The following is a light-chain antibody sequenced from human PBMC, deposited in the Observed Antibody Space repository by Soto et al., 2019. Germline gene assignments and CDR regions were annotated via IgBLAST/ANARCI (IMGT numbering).Light chain of an antibody. CDR3: QQYNNWPLT. Sequence: EIVMTQSPATLSVSPGERSTLACRASQSVGSNLAWYQQKPGQAPRLLIYGASNRDTGIPARFSGSGSGTEFTLTISSLQSEDFAVYYCQQYNNWPLTFGQGTRLEIK. J-gene: IGKJ5*01. CDR2: GAS. CDR1: QSVGSN. V-gene: IGKV3-15*01.